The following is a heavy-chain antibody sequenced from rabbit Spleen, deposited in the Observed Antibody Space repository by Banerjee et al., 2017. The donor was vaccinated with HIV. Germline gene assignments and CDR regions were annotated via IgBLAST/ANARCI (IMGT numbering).Heavy chain of an antibody. J-gene: IGHJ4*01. V-gene: IGHV1S40*01. Sequence: QSLEESGGGLVKPEGSLTLTCKASGVSLNDKDVMSWVRQAPGKGLEWIACINIVTGKSVYASWAKGRFTMSRTSSTTVTLQMTSLTVADTATYFCARDTGSAYGMDFSLWGPGTLVTVS. CDR1: GVSLNDKDV. CDR3: ARDTGSAYGMDFSL. CDR2: INIVTGKS. D-gene: IGHD1-1*01.